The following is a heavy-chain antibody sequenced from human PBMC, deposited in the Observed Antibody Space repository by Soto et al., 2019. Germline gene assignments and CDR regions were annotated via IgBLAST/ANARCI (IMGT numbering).Heavy chain of an antibody. D-gene: IGHD2-8*01. CDR2: ISGSGGGT. J-gene: IGHJ4*02. CDR1: GFTFSSYA. V-gene: IGHV3-23*01. Sequence: PGGSLRLSCAASGFTFSSYAMSWVRQAPGKGLEWVSAISGSGGGTYYADSVKGRFTISRDNSKNTLYLQMNSLRAEDTAVYYCAKTGPDIVLMVYAIVFGFDYWGQGTLVTVSS. CDR3: AKTGPDIVLMVYAIVFGFDY.